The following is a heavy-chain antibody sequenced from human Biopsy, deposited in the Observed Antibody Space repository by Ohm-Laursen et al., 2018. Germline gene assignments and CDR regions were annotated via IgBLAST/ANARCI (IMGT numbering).Heavy chain of an antibody. V-gene: IGHV3-30*18. CDR3: AKDRYNYPPIGGFSMDV. J-gene: IGHJ6*02. Sequence: SSLRLSCAASGFTFNNYGRQWVRQAPGKGLEGVAFIFYDGSNTYYADSVKGRFTISRDNSRDTLYLQMSSLRAEDTAVYYCAKDRYNYPPIGGFSMDVWGQGTTVTVSS. D-gene: IGHD5-18*01. CDR2: IFYDGSNT. CDR1: GFTFNNYG.